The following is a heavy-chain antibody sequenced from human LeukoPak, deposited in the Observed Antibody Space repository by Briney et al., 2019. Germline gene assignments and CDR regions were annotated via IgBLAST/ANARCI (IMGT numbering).Heavy chain of an antibody. J-gene: IGHJ4*02. Sequence: GASVKVTCKASGGTFSSYAISWVRQAPEHELEWMGGIIPIFGTANYAQKFQDRVTMTRNTSISTAYMELSSLRSDDTAVYYCARGPPNWGYDYWGPGTLVTVSS. CDR3: ARGPPNWGYDY. D-gene: IGHD7-27*01. V-gene: IGHV1-69*05. CDR1: GGTFSSYA. CDR2: IIPIFGTA.